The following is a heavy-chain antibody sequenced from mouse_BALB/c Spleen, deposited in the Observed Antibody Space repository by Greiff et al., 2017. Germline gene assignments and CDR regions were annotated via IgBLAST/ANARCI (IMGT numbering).Heavy chain of an antibody. CDR3: ARWAYYGYAMDY. V-gene: IGHV5-17*02. J-gene: IGHJ4*01. Sequence: EVKLMESGGGLVQPGGSRKLSCAASGFTFSSFGMHWVRQAPEKGLEWVAYISSGSSTIYYADTVKGRFTISRDNPKNTLFLQMTSLRSEDTAMYYCARWAYYGYAMDYWGQGTSVTVSS. CDR2: ISSGSSTI. CDR1: GFTFSSFG. D-gene: IGHD1-1*01.